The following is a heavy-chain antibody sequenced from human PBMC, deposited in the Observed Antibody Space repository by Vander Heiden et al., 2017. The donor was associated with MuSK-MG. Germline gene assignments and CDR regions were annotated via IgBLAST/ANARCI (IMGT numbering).Heavy chain of an antibody. V-gene: IGHV4-34*01. J-gene: IGHJ3*02. D-gene: IGHD3-10*01. Sequence: QVQLQQWGAGLLKASETLSLTCAVYGGSFSGSYWSWIRQPPGKGLEWIGEINHSGGTNYNPSLKSRVTISVDTSKNQFSLKLSSVTAADTAVYYCARNPPDVGAFDIWGQGTMVIVSS. CDR3: ARNPPDVGAFDI. CDR2: INHSGGT. CDR1: GGSFSGSY.